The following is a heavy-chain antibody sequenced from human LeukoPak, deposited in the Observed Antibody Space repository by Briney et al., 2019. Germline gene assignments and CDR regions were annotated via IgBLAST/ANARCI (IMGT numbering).Heavy chain of an antibody. Sequence: SETLSLTCTVSGRSISSYYWSWLRQPAGKGLEWIARIYTSGSTNYNPSLKSRVTMSVDTSKNQFSVKLSSVTAADTAVYYCAREGRSDYPDYWGQGTLVTVSS. CDR1: GRSISSYY. CDR2: IYTSGST. V-gene: IGHV4-4*07. J-gene: IGHJ4*02. CDR3: AREGRSDYPDY. D-gene: IGHD3-10*01.